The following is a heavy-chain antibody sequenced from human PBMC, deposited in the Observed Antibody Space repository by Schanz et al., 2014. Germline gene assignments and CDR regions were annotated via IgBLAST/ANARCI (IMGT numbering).Heavy chain of an antibody. CDR1: GGSISSGTYS. Sequence: QLQLQESGSGLVKPSQTLSLTCAVSGGSISSGTYSWSWIRQPPGKGLEWIGTMYSSGSTYYNPSLKSRATIPTDPPRTVFPRRVISGTAADTALYYCARLRGGGVIITTWGQGTLVTVSS. D-gene: IGHD3-10*01. CDR3: ARLRGGGVIITT. CDR2: MYSSGST. J-gene: IGHJ5*02. V-gene: IGHV4-30-2*03.